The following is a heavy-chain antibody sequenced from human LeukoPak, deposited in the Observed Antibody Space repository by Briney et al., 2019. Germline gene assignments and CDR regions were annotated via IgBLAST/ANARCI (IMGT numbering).Heavy chain of an antibody. J-gene: IGHJ4*02. V-gene: IGHV3-23*01. CDR2: ISGSGGST. D-gene: IGHD1-26*01. Sequence: GGSLRLSCAASGFTFSGYAMSWVRQAPGKGLEWVSDISGSGGSTYSADSVKGRFTISRDNSKNTLYLQMDSLRAEDTAVYDCAKERYSGSAYDYWGQGTLVTVSS. CDR1: GFTFSGYA. CDR3: AKERYSGSAYDY.